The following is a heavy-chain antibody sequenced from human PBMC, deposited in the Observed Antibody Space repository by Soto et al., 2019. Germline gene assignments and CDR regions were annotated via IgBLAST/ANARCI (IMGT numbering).Heavy chain of an antibody. D-gene: IGHD1-1*01. CDR2: ISAHNGNT. Sequence: QVHLVQSGAEVKKPGASVKVSCKGSGYAFTTYGITWVRQAPGQGLEWRAWISAHNGNTNSAQKLQGRVTVTRDTSTSTAYMELRSLRSDDTAVYYCARGRYGDYWGQGAMVTVSS. J-gene: IGHJ4*02. CDR3: ARGRYGDY. CDR1: GYAFTTYG. V-gene: IGHV1-18*01.